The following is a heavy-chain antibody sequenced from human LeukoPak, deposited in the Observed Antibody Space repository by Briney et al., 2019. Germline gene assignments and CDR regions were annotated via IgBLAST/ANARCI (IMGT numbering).Heavy chain of an antibody. J-gene: IGHJ3*02. CDR2: IHYSGIT. CDR1: GGSISSYY. CDR3: AREGTTPFDI. D-gene: IGHD1-26*01. Sequence: SETLSLTCTVSGGSISSYYWSWVRQPPGKGVEWIGNIHYSGITHYNPSLKSRVSLFVDTSKKQVSLKLRSLTAADTALYYCAREGTTPFDIWGQGTSVTVSS. V-gene: IGHV4-59*01.